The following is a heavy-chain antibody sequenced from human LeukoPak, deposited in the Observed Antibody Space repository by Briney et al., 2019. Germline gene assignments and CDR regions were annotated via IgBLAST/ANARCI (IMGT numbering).Heavy chain of an antibody. D-gene: IGHD2-15*01. CDR2: IYYRGST. CDR3: ALIRGYCRT. V-gene: IGHV4-39*01. J-gene: IGHJ5*02. CDR1: GGSISGSSYY. Sequence: PSETLSLTCTVSGGSISGSSYYWGWIRQPPGKGLEWIGSIYYRGSTYYNPTFKSRVTVSVDTSKNQFSLKLSPVTAADTAVYYCALIRGYCRTWGQGTLVTVSS.